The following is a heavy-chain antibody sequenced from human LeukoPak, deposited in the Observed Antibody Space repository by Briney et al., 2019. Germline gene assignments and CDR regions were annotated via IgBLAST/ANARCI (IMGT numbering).Heavy chain of an antibody. CDR2: ISTSGST. D-gene: IGHD2-15*01. CDR1: GGSISSYY. J-gene: IGHJ4*02. V-gene: IGHV4-4*07. CDR3: ARDRVAVTSRPYYFDY. Sequence: PSETLSLTCTVSGGSISSYYWSWVRQPAGKGLEWIGRISTSGSTNCNPSLKSRVTMSVDTSKNQFSLKLTSVTAADTAVYYCARDRVAVTSRPYYFDYWGQGTLVTVSS.